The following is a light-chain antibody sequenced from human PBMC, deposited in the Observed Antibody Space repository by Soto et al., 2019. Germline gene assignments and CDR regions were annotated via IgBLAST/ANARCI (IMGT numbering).Light chain of an antibody. CDR1: QRIGSY. J-gene: IGKJ1*01. Sequence: DIQMTQSTSSLSASVGDSVTITCRASQRIGSYVNWYQQKPGKAPKLLIYAATNLEEGVPSRFSGSGSGTDFSLSVSGLQPEDFATYYCQQSYSIPVWTFGHGTKVDI. V-gene: IGKV1-39*01. CDR2: AAT. CDR3: QQSYSIPVWT.